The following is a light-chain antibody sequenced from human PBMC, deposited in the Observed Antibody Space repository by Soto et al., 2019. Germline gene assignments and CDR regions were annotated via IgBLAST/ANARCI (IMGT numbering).Light chain of an antibody. CDR1: SSDVGGYNY. Sequence: QSALTQPPSVSGSPGQSVTISCTGTSSDVGGYNYVSWYQQYPGKAPKLMIYEVSKRPSGVPDRFSGSKSGNTASLTVSGLQAEDEADYYCSSYAGSNNVFGGGTKLTVL. CDR3: SSYAGSNNV. J-gene: IGLJ2*01. CDR2: EVS. V-gene: IGLV2-8*01.